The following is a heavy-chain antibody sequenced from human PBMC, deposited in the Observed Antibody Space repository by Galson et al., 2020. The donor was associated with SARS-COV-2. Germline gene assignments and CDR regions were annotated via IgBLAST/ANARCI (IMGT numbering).Heavy chain of an antibody. CDR2: LTHSGNT. CDR1: AYSITSGYS. D-gene: IGHD2-15*01. V-gene: IGHV4-38-2*02. J-gene: IGHJ4*02. Sequence: SESLSLTCAVSAYSITSGYSWGCIRQPPGKGLGWGGGLTHSGNTYYSPSLKRRAAIAVATSKNQFSRKLTSVPAAGTAVYYCARDMASTPGGGDYGGQGTLVTVSS. CDR3: ARDMASTPGGGDY.